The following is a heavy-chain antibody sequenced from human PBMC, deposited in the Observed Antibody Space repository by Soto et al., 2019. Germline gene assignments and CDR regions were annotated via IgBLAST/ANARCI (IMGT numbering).Heavy chain of an antibody. CDR2: INAGNGNT. D-gene: IGHD3-10*01. CDR3: ARSLRSGSYYILNYYYYYGMDV. V-gene: IGHV1-3*01. J-gene: IGHJ6*02. CDR1: GYTFTSYA. Sequence: GASVKVSCKASGYTFTSYAMHWVRQAPGQRLEWMGWINAGNGNTKYSQKFQGRVTITRDTSASTAYMELSSLRSEDTAVYYCARSLRSGSYYILNYYYYYGMDVWGQGTTVTVSS.